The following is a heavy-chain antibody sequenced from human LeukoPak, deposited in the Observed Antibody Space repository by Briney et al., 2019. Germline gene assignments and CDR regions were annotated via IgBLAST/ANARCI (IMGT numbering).Heavy chain of an antibody. J-gene: IGHJ4*02. CDR1: GGSISSSSYY. CDR3: ARRRDGYNSGYFDY. D-gene: IGHD5-24*01. V-gene: IGHV4-39*01. CDR2: IYYSGST. Sequence: PSETLSLTCTVSGGSISSSSYYWGWIRQPPGKGLEWIGSIYYSGSTYYNPSLKSRVTISVDTSKNQFSLKLSSVTAADTAVYYCARRRDGYNSGYFDYWGQGTLVTVSS.